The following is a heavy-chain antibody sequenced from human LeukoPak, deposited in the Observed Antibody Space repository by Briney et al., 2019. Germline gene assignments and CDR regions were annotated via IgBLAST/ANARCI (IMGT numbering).Heavy chain of an antibody. J-gene: IGHJ4*02. CDR1: GRSISGSY. V-gene: IGHV4-59*01. CDR2: MYNSGST. CDR3: ARGIESYGDYGY. Sequence: SQTLSLTCTVSGRSISGSYWSWIRQPPAKGLECIAYMYNSGSTNYNPSLKSRVTISIDTSKNQCSLKLSSLTAADTAIYYCARGIESYGDYGYWGQGILVTVSS. D-gene: IGHD4-17*01.